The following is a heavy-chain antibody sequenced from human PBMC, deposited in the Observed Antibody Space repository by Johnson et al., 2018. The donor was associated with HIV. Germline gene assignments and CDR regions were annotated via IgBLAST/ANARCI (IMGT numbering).Heavy chain of an antibody. D-gene: IGHD1-1*01. J-gene: IGHJ3*02. Sequence: VQLVESGGGVARPGGSLRLSCEASGFSFDDYAMHWVRQAPGKGLEWVSGISWNSGSIGYADSVKGRFTISRDNSKNTLYLQMNSLRAEDTAVYYCAKPSTESAFDIWGQGTMVTVSS. CDR1: GFSFDDYA. CDR3: AKPSTESAFDI. CDR2: ISWNSGSI. V-gene: IGHV3-9*01.